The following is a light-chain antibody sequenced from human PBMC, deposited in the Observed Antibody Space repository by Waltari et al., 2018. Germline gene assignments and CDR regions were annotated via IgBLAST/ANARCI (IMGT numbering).Light chain of an antibody. CDR1: QSVLHSSNNENS. J-gene: IGKJ3*01. Sequence: DLVMTQSPDSLGVSLGERATINCQSSQSVLHSSNNENSLTWYQQKPGQPPKLLIYWASTRESGVPDRFSGSGSGTDFTLTINSLQTEDVAVYYCQQYYSTPFTFGPGTKVDIK. CDR2: WAS. CDR3: QQYYSTPFT. V-gene: IGKV4-1*01.